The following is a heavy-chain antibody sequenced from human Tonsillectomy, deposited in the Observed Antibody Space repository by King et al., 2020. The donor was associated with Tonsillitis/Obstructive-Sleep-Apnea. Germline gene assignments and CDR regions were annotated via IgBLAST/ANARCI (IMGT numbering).Heavy chain of an antibody. CDR1: GGTFSGYY. V-gene: IGHV4-34*01. D-gene: IGHD6-13*01. CDR3: VRGQAVVSPIRTAGRGYFDF. CDR2: INHAGFI. J-gene: IGHJ4*02. Sequence: VQLQQWGAGLLKPSETLSLTCGVYGGTFSGYYWTWVRQPPGKGLEWIGEINHAGFINYNPSLKSRVIISVDVSKNQFSLKISSVTAADTATYFCVRGQAVVSPIRTAGRGYFDFWGQGTLVTVSS.